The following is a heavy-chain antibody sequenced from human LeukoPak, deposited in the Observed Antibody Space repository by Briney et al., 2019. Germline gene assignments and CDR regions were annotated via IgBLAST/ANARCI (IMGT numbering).Heavy chain of an antibody. D-gene: IGHD1-26*01. CDR1: GFTFSSYA. CDR2: ISGNGGST. J-gene: IGHJ4*02. Sequence: PGGSLRLSCAASGFTFSSYAMSWVRQAPGKGLEWVSGISGNGGSTYYADSVKGRFTIYREKSKNMMYLQMNSLRAEDTAVYYCAKDRDFGGTYRVFDYWGQGTLVTVSS. CDR3: AKDRDFGGTYRVFDY. V-gene: IGHV3-23*01.